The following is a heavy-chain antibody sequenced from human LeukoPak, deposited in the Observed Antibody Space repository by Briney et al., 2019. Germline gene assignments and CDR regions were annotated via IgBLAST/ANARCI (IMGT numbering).Heavy chain of an antibody. J-gene: IGHJ4*02. CDR2: ISGSVDTI. D-gene: IGHD6-19*01. V-gene: IGHV3-11*04. CDR1: GFTFSDYY. CDR3: VRDPRYSSASYARREFDY. Sequence: NAGGSLRLSCAASGFTFSDYYMSWIRQAPGKGLELVSYISGSVDTIFYADSVKGRFTISRDNAKNSLHLQMNSLRDEDTAVYYCVRDPRYSSASYARREFDYWGQGTLVTVSS.